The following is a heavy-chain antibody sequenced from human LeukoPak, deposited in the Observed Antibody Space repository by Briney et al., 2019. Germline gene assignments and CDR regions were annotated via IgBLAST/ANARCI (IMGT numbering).Heavy chain of an antibody. CDR1: GYDFTSSW. V-gene: IGHV5-10-1*01. CDR3: ARQESTTITA. CDR2: IDPSDSYT. D-gene: IGHD1-14*01. Sequence: GESLKISCKASGYDFTSSWINWVRQMPGKGLEWMGRIDPSDSYTNYNPSLQGHVTMSVDKSVTTAFLHWSSLKASDTAMYYCARQESTTITAWGQGTQVTVSS. J-gene: IGHJ4*02.